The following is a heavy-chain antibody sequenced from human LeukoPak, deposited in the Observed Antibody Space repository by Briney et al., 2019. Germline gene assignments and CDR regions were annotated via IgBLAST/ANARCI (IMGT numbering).Heavy chain of an antibody. Sequence: SETLSLTCTLAGASISSYYWSWIRQPPGKGREWSGYIYTSGSTNYNPSLKSRVTISVDTSKNQFSLKLSSVTAADTAVYYCARGDFWSGYLGFDPWGQGTLVTVSS. CDR3: ARGDFWSGYLGFDP. CDR2: IYTSGST. J-gene: IGHJ5*02. CDR1: GASISSYY. V-gene: IGHV4-4*09. D-gene: IGHD3-3*01.